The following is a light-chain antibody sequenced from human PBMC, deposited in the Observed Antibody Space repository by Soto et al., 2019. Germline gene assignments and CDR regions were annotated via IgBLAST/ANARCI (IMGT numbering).Light chain of an antibody. CDR2: DAS. Sequence: DIQMTQSPSTLSASVGDRVTITCRASQSISDWLAWYQQKPGKAPKLLIYDASTLQSGVPSRFSGSGSGTEFTLTISRLQPDDFATYYCQEYKSATFGQGTKLEIE. V-gene: IGKV1-5*01. J-gene: IGKJ2*01. CDR3: QEYKSAT. CDR1: QSISDW.